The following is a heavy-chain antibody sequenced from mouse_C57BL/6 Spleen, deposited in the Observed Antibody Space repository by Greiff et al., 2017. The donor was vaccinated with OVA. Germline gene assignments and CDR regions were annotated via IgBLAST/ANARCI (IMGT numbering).Heavy chain of an antibody. D-gene: IGHD2-3*01. CDR3: ARPLYDLYWYFDV. CDR2: IYPGDGDT. V-gene: IGHV1-82*01. CDR1: GYAFSSSW. Sequence: VKLVESGPELVKPGASVKISFKASGYAFSSSWMNWVKQRPGKGLEWIGRIYPGDGDTNYNGKFKGKATLTADKSSSTAYMQLSSLTSEDSAVYFCARPLYDLYWYFDVWGTGTTVTVSS. J-gene: IGHJ1*03.